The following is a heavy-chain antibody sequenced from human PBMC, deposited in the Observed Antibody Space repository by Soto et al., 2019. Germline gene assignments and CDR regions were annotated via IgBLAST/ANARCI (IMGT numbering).Heavy chain of an antibody. CDR2: ISGSGGIT. CDR3: AKEEYSSSWYPDYYYGMEV. D-gene: IGHD6-13*01. CDR1: GFTFSSYA. V-gene: IGHV3-23*01. J-gene: IGHJ6*02. Sequence: GGSLRLSCAASGFTFSSYAMSCVRQAPGKGLEWVSAISGSGGITYYADSVNGRFTISTDNSKNTLYLQMNSLRAEDTAVYYCAKEEYSSSWYPDYYYGMEVWGQGTTVTVSS.